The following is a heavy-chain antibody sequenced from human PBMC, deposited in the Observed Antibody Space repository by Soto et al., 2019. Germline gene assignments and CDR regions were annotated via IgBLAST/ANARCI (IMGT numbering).Heavy chain of an antibody. D-gene: IGHD6-13*01. J-gene: IGHJ6*02. CDR1: GFTFSGSA. Sequence: EVQLVESGGGLVQPGGSLKLSCAASGFTFSGSAMHWVRQASGKGLEWVGRIRSKANSYATAYAASVKGRFTISRDDSKNTADLQMNSLKTEDTAVYYCTFSSSWYINGMDGGGQGTTVTVSS. V-gene: IGHV3-73*01. CDR2: IRSKANSYAT. CDR3: TFSSSWYINGMDG.